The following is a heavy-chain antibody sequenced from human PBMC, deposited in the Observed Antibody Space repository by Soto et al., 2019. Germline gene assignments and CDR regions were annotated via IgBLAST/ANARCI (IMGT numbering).Heavy chain of an antibody. V-gene: IGHV4-39*01. CDR3: ARLERLGELYFDY. J-gene: IGHJ4*02. CDR2: IYYSGST. D-gene: IGHD4-17*01. CDR1: GGSISSSSYY. Sequence: NTSATLSLTCTLSGGSISSSSYYWGWIRQPPGKGLEWIGSIYYSGSTYYNPSLKSRVTISVDTSKNQFSLKLSSVTAADTAVYYCARLERLGELYFDYWGQGTLVTVSS.